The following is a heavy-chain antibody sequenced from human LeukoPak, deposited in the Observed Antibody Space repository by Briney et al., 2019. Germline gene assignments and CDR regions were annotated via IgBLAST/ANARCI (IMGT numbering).Heavy chain of an antibody. CDR3: ATGYSSGYYGGDAFDI. CDR1: GYTFTSYA. J-gene: IGHJ3*02. CDR2: INTNTGNP. V-gene: IGHV7-4-1*02. Sequence: ASVKVSCKASGYTFTSYAMNWVRQAPGQGLEWMGLINTNTGNPTYAQDFTGRFVFSLDTSVSTAYLQISSLKAEDTAVYHCATGYSSGYYGGDAFDIWGQGTMVTVSS. D-gene: IGHD6-19*01.